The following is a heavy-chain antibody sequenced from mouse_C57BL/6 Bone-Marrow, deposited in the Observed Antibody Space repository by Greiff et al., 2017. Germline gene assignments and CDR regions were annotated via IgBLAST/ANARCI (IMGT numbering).Heavy chain of an antibody. D-gene: IGHD4-1*01. CDR3: ASLGFSYAMDY. Sequence: EVQLVESGGYLVKPGGSLKLSCAASGFTFSSSGLSWVRQTPDTMLEWVATISSGGSFTYYPDSVKRRFTISRDNAKNTLYLQMSSLKSEDTAMYYCASLGFSYAMDYWGQGTSVTVSS. V-gene: IGHV5-6*01. J-gene: IGHJ4*01. CDR1: GFTFSSSG. CDR2: ISSGGSFT.